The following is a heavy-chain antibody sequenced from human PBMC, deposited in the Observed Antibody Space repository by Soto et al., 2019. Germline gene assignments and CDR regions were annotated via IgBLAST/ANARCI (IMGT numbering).Heavy chain of an antibody. CDR3: ARRLAVTTAGWYNWFDP. CDR1: GGSISSSSYY. Sequence: SETLSLTCTVSGGSISSSSYYWGRIRQPPGKGLEWIGSIYYSGSTYYNPSLKSRVTISVDTSKNQFSLKLSSVTAADTAVYYCARRLAVTTAGWYNWFDPWGQGTLVTVSS. CDR2: IYYSGST. D-gene: IGHD4-17*01. J-gene: IGHJ5*02. V-gene: IGHV4-39*01.